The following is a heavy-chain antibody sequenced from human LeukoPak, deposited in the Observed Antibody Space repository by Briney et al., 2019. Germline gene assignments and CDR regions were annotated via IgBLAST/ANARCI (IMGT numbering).Heavy chain of an antibody. V-gene: IGHV4-39*01. CDR1: GGSISSSSYY. CDR3: ARHAGRYFYYGLDV. CDR2: LYYGGST. J-gene: IGHJ6*02. D-gene: IGHD1-14*01. Sequence: SETLSLTCTVSGGSISSSSYYWGWIRQPPGKGLEWIGTLYYGGSTYYNPSFKSRVAISVDTSKNQFSPKLNSVTAADTAVYYCARHAGRYFYYGLDVWGQGTTVTVSS.